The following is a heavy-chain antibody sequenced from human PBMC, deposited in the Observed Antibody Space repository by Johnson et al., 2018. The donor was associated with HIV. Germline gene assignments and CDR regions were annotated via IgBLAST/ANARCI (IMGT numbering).Heavy chain of an antibody. D-gene: IGHD6-19*01. V-gene: IGHV3-66*01. Sequence: VQLVESGGGLVQPGGSLRLSCAASGFTVSRNYMSWVRQAPGKGLEWVSVLYSGGSTYYADSVKGRFTISRDNSKNTLYLQMNSLSAEDTAVSYCARVGAGHISGPDMVFDVWGQGTMVTVSS. CDR3: ARVGAGHISGPDMVFDV. J-gene: IGHJ3*01. CDR2: LYSGGST. CDR1: GFTVSRNY.